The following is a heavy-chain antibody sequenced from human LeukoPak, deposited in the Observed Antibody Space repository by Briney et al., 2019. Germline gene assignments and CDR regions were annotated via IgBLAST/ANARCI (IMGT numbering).Heavy chain of an antibody. CDR2: ILQSGDDT. V-gene: IGHV3-23*01. J-gene: IGHJ4*02. Sequence: HGGSLRLSCAASGFTLNNYAMSWVRQAPGKGLEWVSGILQSGDDTYYADSVKGRFTISRDNSNNMLYLQMSSLRVEDTAIYYCAKDAVRGDGYWEFDYWGQGSLVTVSS. CDR1: GFTLNNYA. CDR3: AKDAVRGDGYWEFDY. D-gene: IGHD5-24*01.